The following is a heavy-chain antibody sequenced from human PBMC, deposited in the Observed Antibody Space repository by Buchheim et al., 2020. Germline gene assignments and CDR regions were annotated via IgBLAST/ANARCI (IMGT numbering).Heavy chain of an antibody. V-gene: IGHV3-23*01. CDR3: AKDSRVDSSGWRGYFDL. CDR2: ISGSGGST. J-gene: IGHJ2*01. CDR1: GFTFSSYA. D-gene: IGHD6-19*01. Sequence: EVQLLESGGGLVQPGGSLRLSCAASGFTFSSYAMSWVRQAPGKGLEWVSAISGSGGSTYYADSVKGRFTISRDNSKNTLFLQMNSLRAEDTAVYYCAKDSRVDSSGWRGYFDLWGRGTL.